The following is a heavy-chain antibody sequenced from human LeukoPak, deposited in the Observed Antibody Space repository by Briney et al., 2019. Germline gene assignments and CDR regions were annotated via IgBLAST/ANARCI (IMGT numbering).Heavy chain of an antibody. CDR3: ARDRSKVTAYDDALDM. J-gene: IGHJ3*02. Sequence: GGSLSPSCAGPGFPFSGYELNWVRKAPGKGLEWVSYISDVGTTQHYADSVKGRFTISRDNVKNSVFLQMKSLTAEDTAVYYCARDRSKVTAYDDALDMWGQGTMVIVSS. CDR2: ISDVGTTQ. D-gene: IGHD2-21*02. V-gene: IGHV3-48*03. CDR1: GFPFSGYE.